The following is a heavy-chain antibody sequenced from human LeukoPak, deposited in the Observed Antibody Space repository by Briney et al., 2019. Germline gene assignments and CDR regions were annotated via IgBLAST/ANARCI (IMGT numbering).Heavy chain of an antibody. D-gene: IGHD6-13*01. Sequence: ASVTVSCKASGYTFTGYYVHWVRQAPGQGLEWMGWINPNSGGTNYAQKFQGRVTMTRDTSISTAYMELSRLRSDDTAVYYCARDGRYSSSWVGWFDPWGQGTLVTVSS. V-gene: IGHV1-2*02. CDR3: ARDGRYSSSWVGWFDP. CDR1: GYTFTGYY. J-gene: IGHJ5*02. CDR2: INPNSGGT.